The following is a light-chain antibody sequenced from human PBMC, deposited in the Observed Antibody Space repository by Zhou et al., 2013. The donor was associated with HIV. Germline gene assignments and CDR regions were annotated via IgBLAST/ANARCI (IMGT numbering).Light chain of an antibody. CDR3: QQYYITPT. CDR2: AAS. CDR1: QDISNS. J-gene: IGKJ1*01. Sequence: DIQMTQSPSSLSASVGDRVTITCRASQDISNSLAWYQQKPGKAPKLLLYAASRLEGGVPSRFSGSGSGTDYTLTISSLQPEDFATYYCQQYYITPTFGQGTKVEIK. V-gene: IGKV1-NL1*01.